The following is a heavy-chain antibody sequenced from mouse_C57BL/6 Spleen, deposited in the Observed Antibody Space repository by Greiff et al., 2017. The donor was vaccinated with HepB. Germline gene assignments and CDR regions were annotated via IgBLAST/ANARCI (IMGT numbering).Heavy chain of an antibody. Sequence: QVQLQQPGAELVKPGASVKLSCKASGYTFTSYWMQWVKQRPGQGLEWIGEIDPSDSYTNYNQKFKGKATLTVDTSSSTAYMQLSSLTSEDSAVYYCARADGYYVRAMDYWGQGTSGTVSS. CDR3: ARADGYYVRAMDY. D-gene: IGHD2-3*01. V-gene: IGHV1-50*01. CDR1: GYTFTSYW. CDR2: IDPSDSYT. J-gene: IGHJ4*01.